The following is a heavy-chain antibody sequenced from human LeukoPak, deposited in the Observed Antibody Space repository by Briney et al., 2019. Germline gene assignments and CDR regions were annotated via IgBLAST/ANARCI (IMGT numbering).Heavy chain of an antibody. CDR1: GFTFSGYN. D-gene: IGHD5-18*01. CDR2: VHHDENSK. J-gene: IGHJ4*02. V-gene: IGHV3-30*02. CDR3: AKDMAAYTYAIDY. Sequence: GGSLRLSCAASGFTFSGYNMRWVRQAPGKGLEWVAFVHHDENSKSSADSVKGRFTISRDNTQSTMYLQMNSLRPEDTAVYYCAKDMAAYTYAIDYWGQGALVTVSS.